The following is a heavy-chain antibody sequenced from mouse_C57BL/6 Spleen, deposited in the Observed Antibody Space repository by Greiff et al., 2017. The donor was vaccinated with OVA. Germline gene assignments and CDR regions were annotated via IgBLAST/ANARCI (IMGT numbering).Heavy chain of an antibody. CDR3: ARGTDYYGSSLGFAY. V-gene: IGHV1-55*01. D-gene: IGHD1-1*01. CDR1: GYTFTSYW. J-gene: IGHJ3*01. Sequence: VQLQQSGAELVKPGASVKMSCKASGYTFTSYWITWVKQRPGQGLEWIGDIYPGSGSTNYNEKFKSKATLTVDTSSSTAYMQLSSRTSEDSAVYYCARGTDYYGSSLGFAYWGQGTLVTVSA. CDR2: IYPGSGST.